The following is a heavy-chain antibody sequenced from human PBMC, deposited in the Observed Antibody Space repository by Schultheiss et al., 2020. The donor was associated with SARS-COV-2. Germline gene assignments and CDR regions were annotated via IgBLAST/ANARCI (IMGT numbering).Heavy chain of an antibody. Sequence: SETLSLTCTVSGGSISSGYYWGWIRQPPGKGLEWIGSIYHSGSTNYNPSLKSRVTISVDTSKNQFSLKLSSVTAADTAVYYCASSRVTMVRGVIITSIAQRAPFDYWGQGTLVTVSS. D-gene: IGHD3-10*01. CDR3: ASSRVTMVRGVIITSIAQRAPFDY. CDR2: IYHSGST. V-gene: IGHV4-38-2*02. J-gene: IGHJ4*02. CDR1: GGSISSGYY.